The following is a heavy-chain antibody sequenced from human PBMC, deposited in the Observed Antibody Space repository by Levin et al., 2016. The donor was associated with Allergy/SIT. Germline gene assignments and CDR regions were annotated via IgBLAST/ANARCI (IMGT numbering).Heavy chain of an antibody. J-gene: IGHJ4*02. CDR2: ISSSSSYI. CDR3: ARDGAVGATGDY. Sequence: WIRQPPGKGLEWVSSISSSSSYIYYADSVKGRFTISRDNAKNSLYLQMNSLRAEDTAVYYCARDGAVGATGDYWGQGTLVTVSS. V-gene: IGHV3-21*01. D-gene: IGHD1-26*01.